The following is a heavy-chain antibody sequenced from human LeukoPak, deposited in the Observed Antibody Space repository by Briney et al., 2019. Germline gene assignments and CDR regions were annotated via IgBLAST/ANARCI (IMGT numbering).Heavy chain of an antibody. CDR2: IYYSGST. Sequence: PSETLSLPCTVSGGSISSYYWSWIRQPPGKGLEWIGYIYYSGSTNYNPSLKSRVTISVDTSKNQFSLKLSSVTAADTAVYYCARRPVVRGIASGMDVWGQGTTVTVSS. CDR1: GGSISSYY. V-gene: IGHV4-59*01. CDR3: ARRPVVRGIASGMDV. D-gene: IGHD3-10*01. J-gene: IGHJ6*02.